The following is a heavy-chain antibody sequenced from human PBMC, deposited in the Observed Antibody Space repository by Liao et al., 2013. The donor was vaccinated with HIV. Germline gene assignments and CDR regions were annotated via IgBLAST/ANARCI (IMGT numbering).Heavy chain of an antibody. Sequence: QLQLQESGPGLVKPSETLSLTCTFSVGSISSSNYYWGWIRQPPGKGLEWIGTIYYSGSTYYNPSLKSRVTISVGTSKNQFSLKLSSVTAADTAVYYCARAGGVRYPRPFDYWGQGTLVTVSS. CDR2: IYYSGST. D-gene: IGHD3-9*01. CDR3: ARAGGVRYPRPFDY. J-gene: IGHJ4*02. CDR1: VGSISSSNYY. V-gene: IGHV4-39*07.